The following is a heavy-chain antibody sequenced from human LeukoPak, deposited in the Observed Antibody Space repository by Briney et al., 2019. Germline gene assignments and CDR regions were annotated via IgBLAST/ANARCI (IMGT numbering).Heavy chain of an antibody. V-gene: IGHV1-69*13. CDR3: ALIAAAGNWADNWFDP. CDR2: IIPIFGTA. D-gene: IGHD6-13*01. J-gene: IGHJ5*02. CDR1: GGTFSSYA. Sequence: SVKVSCKASGGTFSSYAISWVRQAPGQGLEWMGGIIPIFGTANYAQKFQGRVTITADESTSTAYMELSSLRSEDTAVYYCALIAAAGNWADNWFDPWGQGTLVPVSS.